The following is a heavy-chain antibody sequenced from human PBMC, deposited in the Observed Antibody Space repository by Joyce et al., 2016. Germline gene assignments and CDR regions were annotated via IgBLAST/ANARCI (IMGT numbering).Heavy chain of an antibody. Sequence: QVLLVQSGAEVKKPGTSVKISCKTSRFTFTDYYMHWVRQAPGQGLEWMGIINPSGGSATYAQKFQGRVTMTRDTSTSTVYMELRSLRYDDTAVFYCARGDPLDFWGRGTLVTVSS. CDR1: RFTFTDYY. CDR2: INPSGGSA. J-gene: IGHJ4*02. CDR3: ARGDPLDF. V-gene: IGHV1-46*01.